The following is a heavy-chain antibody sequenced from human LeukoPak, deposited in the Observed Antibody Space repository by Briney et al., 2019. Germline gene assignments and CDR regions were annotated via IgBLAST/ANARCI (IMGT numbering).Heavy chain of an antibody. J-gene: IGHJ4*02. CDR2: IRYDGSNK. D-gene: IGHD5-18*01. V-gene: IGHV3-30*02. CDR3: AKDPIQLWAFDY. CDR1: GFTFSSYG. Sequence: GGSLRLSCAASGFTFSSYGMHWVRQAPGKGLEWVAFIRYDGSNKYYADSVKGRFTISRDNSKNTLYLQMNSLRAEDTAVYYCAKDPIQLWAFDYWGQGTLVTVSS.